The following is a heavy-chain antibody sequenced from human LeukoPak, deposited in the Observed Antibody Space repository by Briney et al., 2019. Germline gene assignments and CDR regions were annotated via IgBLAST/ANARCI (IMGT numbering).Heavy chain of an antibody. J-gene: IGHJ3*02. CDR3: ARSFDWLENAFDI. Sequence: SETLSLTCAVSGDSISSRDWWTWVRLPPGKGLEWIGEIYHDGNTNYNPSLKSRVTISVDTSKNQFSLKLSSVTAADTAVYYCARSFDWLENAFDIWGQGTMVTVSS. CDR2: IYHDGNT. CDR1: GDSISSRDW. V-gene: IGHV4-4*02. D-gene: IGHD3-9*01.